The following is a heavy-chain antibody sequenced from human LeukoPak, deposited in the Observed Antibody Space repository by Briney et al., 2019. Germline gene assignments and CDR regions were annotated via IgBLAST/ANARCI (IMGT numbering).Heavy chain of an antibody. J-gene: IGHJ5*01. CDR2: INSDGSST. V-gene: IGHV3-74*01. CDR1: GFTFSSYW. CDR3: VRDWDHFDFDS. D-gene: IGHD3-9*01. Sequence: GGSLRLSCAASGFTFSSYWMHWVRQAPGKGLVWVSRINSDGSSTSYADSVKGRFTISRDNAKNTLYLQMKSLRAEDTAVYYCVRDWDHFDFDSWGLGTLVTVSS.